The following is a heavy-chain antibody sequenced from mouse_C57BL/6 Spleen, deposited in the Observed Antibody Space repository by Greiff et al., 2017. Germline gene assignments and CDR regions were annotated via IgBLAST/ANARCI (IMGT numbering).Heavy chain of an antibody. V-gene: IGHV1-69*01. Sequence: QVQLQQSGAELVMPGASVKLSCKASGYTFTSYWMHWVKQRPGQGLEWIGEIDPSDSYSNYNHKFQGKSTLTVDKSSISAYMQRCSLPSEDSAVYYCARDPIWLHAMEYWGQGTSVTVSS. CDR1: GYTFTSYW. D-gene: IGHD2-2*01. J-gene: IGHJ4*01. CDR2: IDPSDSYS. CDR3: ARDPIWLHAMEY.